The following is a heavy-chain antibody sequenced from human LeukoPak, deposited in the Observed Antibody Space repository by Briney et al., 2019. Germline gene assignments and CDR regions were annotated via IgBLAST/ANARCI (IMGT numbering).Heavy chain of an antibody. D-gene: IGHD2-2*01. Sequence: SGTLSLTCTVSGGSISSGDYYWSWIRQPPGKGLEWIGYIYYSGSTYYNPSLKSRVTISVDTSKNQFSLKLSSVTAADTAVYYCARDRFEPLAISDIVVVPAAGNAFDIWGQGTMVTVSS. CDR2: IYYSGST. V-gene: IGHV4-30-4*08. CDR3: ARDRFEPLAISDIVVVPAAGNAFDI. J-gene: IGHJ3*02. CDR1: GGSISSGDYY.